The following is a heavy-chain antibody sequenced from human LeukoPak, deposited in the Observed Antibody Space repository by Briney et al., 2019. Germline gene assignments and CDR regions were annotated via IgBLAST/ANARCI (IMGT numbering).Heavy chain of an antibody. D-gene: IGHD1-1*01. Sequence: ASETLSLTCTVSGGSISSSSYYWGWIRQPPGKGLEWIGSIYYSGSTYYNPSLNSRVSISRDTTKNLFSLRLRSVTAADTAVYFCARGRVSSSTWYSTYYYYFYMDVWGKGTTVTVSS. CDR1: GGSISSSSYY. CDR3: ARGRVSSSTWYSTYYYYFYMDV. CDR2: IYYSGST. V-gene: IGHV4-39*07. J-gene: IGHJ6*03.